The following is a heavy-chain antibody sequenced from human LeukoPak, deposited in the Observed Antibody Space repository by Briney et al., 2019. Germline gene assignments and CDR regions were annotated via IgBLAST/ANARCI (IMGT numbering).Heavy chain of an antibody. Sequence: GRSLRVSFTAYGLQFCDLAMSWVRQAPGKGLEWVGFIRSKAYGGTIEYAASVKGRFTISRDDSKSIAYLQMNSLETEDTALYYCTRGPILLWMHNGMDVWGQGTTVTVSS. CDR1: GLQFCDLA. D-gene: IGHD5-18*01. V-gene: IGHV3-49*04. J-gene: IGHJ6*02. CDR3: TRGPILLWMHNGMDV. CDR2: IRSKAYGGTI.